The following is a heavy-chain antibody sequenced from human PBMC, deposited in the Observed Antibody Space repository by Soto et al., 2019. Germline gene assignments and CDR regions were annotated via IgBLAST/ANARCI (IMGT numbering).Heavy chain of an antibody. CDR2: INAGNGST. J-gene: IGHJ4*02. D-gene: IGHD7-27*01. CDR1: GDTFTSYA. CDR3: GREAVQYAGSPGD. V-gene: IGHV1-3*01. Sequence: ASVQVSFKACGDTFTSYAMHWWGQAPGQRREWMGWINAGNGSTKYSQKFQGRVTITRDTSESTAYMELTSLRSEDTAVYYGGREAVQYAGSPGDWGQGTLVTVSS.